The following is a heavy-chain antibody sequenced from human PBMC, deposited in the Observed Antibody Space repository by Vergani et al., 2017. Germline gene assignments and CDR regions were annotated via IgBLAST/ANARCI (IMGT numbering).Heavy chain of an antibody. CDR3: ASGVRGVRYTYFDY. CDR1: GFTFSSYA. D-gene: IGHD3-10*01. J-gene: IGHJ4*02. CDR2: ISGSGGST. V-gene: IGHV3-23*04. Sequence: EVQLVESGGGLVQPGGSLRLSCAASGFTFSSYAMSWVRQAPGKGLEWVSAISGSGGSTYYADSVKGRFTISRDNAKNSLYLQMNSLRAEDTAVYYCASGVRGVRYTYFDYWGQGTLVTVSS.